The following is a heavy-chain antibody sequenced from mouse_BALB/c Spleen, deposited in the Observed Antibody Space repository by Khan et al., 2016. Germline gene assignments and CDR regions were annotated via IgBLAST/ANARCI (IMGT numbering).Heavy chain of an antibody. CDR2: ISYSGST. CDR3: AREGEDYLDY. J-gene: IGHJ2*01. V-gene: IGHV3-2*02. Sequence: EVQLQESGPGLVKPSQSLSLTCTVTGYSITSDYAWNWIRQFPGNKLDWMGYISYSGSTSYNPSLKSRISITRDTSKNQFFLQLNSVTTEDTATYYCAREGEDYLDYWGQGTTLTVSS. D-gene: IGHD3-3*01. CDR1: GYSITSDYA.